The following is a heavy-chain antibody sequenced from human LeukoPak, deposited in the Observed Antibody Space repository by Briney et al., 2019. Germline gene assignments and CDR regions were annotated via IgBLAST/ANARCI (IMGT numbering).Heavy chain of an antibody. J-gene: IGHJ3*02. CDR3: AHTPGDSYYGSGSRDAFDI. D-gene: IGHD3-10*01. CDR1: GFSLRPYAEG. V-gene: IGHV2-5*02. CDR2: IYGDDDQ. Sequence: SGPTLVKPTPPLTLTCTFSGFSLRPYAEGVGWIRQPPGKALEWLALIYGDDDQRYSPSLDSRLTITEDAARNQVVLTMTNMDPVDTATYYCAHTPGDSYYGSGSRDAFDIWGQGTMVTVSS.